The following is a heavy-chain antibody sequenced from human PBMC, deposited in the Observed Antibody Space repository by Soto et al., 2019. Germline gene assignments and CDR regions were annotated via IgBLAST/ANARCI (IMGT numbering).Heavy chain of an antibody. V-gene: IGHV4-39*01. CDR3: ARHDVGYSSGWPAPPGGNFDY. Sequence: SETLSLTCTVSGGSISSSSYYWGWIRQPPGKGLEWIGSIYYSGSTYYNPSLKSRVTISVDTSKNQFSLKLSSVTAADTAVYYCARHDVGYSSGWPAPPGGNFDYWGQGTLVTVSS. J-gene: IGHJ4*02. CDR1: GGSISSSSYY. D-gene: IGHD6-19*01. CDR2: IYYSGST.